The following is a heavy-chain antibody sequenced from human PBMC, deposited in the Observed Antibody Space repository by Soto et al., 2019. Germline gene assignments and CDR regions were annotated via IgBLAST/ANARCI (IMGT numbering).Heavy chain of an antibody. CDR1: GGTFNNYA. Sequence: QVQLVQSGAEVKRPESSMKVSCKPSGGTFNNYAINWVRQAPGQGLEWMGAIIPISGTTKYAQKFQGRVTITADKSTSTVYMDLSSLRSEDTAVYYCARWGGLSCSGAVCFKKPFDDWGQGTLVTVSS. CDR3: ARWGGLSCSGAVCFKKPFDD. V-gene: IGHV1-69*06. J-gene: IGHJ4*02. CDR2: IIPISGTT. D-gene: IGHD2-8*02.